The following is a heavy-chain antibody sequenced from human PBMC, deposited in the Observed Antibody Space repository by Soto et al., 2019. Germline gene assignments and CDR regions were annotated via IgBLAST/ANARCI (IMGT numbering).Heavy chain of an antibody. CDR3: ARDRILGYCSGGSCYGGDY. V-gene: IGHV1-18*01. D-gene: IGHD2-15*01. CDR1: GYTFTSYG. J-gene: IGHJ4*02. CDR2: ISAYNGNT. Sequence: ASVKVSCKASGYTFTSYGISWVRQAPGQGLEWMGWISAYNGNTNYAQKLQGRVTMTTDTSTSTAYMELRSLRSDDTAVYYCARDRILGYCSGGSCYGGDYWGQGTLVTVSS.